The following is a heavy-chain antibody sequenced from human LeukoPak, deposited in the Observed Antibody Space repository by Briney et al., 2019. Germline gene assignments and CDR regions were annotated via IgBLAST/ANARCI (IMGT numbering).Heavy chain of an antibody. CDR1: GGSIGSSSSY. CDR2: IYYSGST. D-gene: IGHD1-1*01. Sequence: SETLSLTCTVSGGSIGSSSSYWGWIRQPPGKGLEWIGSIYYSGSTYYNPSLKSRVTITVDTSKNQFSLKLSSVTAADAAVYYCVTDASPYRNTYWGQGTLVTVSS. V-gene: IGHV4-39*07. CDR3: VTDASPYRNTY. J-gene: IGHJ4*02.